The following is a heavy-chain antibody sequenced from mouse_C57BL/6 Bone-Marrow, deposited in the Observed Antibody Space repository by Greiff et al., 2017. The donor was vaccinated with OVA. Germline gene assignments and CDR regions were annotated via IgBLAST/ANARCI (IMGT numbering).Heavy chain of an antibody. CDR1: GYTFTDYE. V-gene: IGHV1-15*01. J-gene: IGHJ4*01. CDR2: IDPETGGT. D-gene: IGHD1-1*01. CDR3: TVYYYGSSHYYAMDY. Sequence: VKLQESGAELVRPGASVTLSCKASGYTFTDYEMHWVKQTPVHGLEWIGAIDPETGGTAYNQKFKGKAILTADKSSSTDYMELRSLTSEDSAVYYCTVYYYGSSHYYAMDYWGQGTSVTVSS.